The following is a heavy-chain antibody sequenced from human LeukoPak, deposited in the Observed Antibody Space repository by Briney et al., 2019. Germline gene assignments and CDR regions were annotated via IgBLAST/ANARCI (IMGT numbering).Heavy chain of an antibody. CDR3: ARDIRGGDGYNEGLYY. Sequence: SVKVPCKASGGTFSSYAISWVRQAPGQGLEWMGGIIPIFGTANYAQKFQGRVTITADESTSTAYMELSSLRSEDTAVYYCARDIRGGDGYNEGLYYWGQGTLVTVSS. D-gene: IGHD5-24*01. J-gene: IGHJ4*02. CDR2: IIPIFGTA. V-gene: IGHV1-69*13. CDR1: GGTFSSYA.